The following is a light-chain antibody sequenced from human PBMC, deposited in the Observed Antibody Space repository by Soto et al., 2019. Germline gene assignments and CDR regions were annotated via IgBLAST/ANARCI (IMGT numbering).Light chain of an antibody. CDR2: DAS. J-gene: IGKJ1*01. CDR1: QSVSSY. V-gene: IGKV3-11*01. Sequence: IVLTQSPGTLSLSPRERATLSCRASQSVSSYFAWYQQKPGQAPRLLIYDASNRATGIPARFSGSGSGTDFTLTISRLDPEDFAVYYCQQRSNWPWTFGQGTKVDIK. CDR3: QQRSNWPWT.